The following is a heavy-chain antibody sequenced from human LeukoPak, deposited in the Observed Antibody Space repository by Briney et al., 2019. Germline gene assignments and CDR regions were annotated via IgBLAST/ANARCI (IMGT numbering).Heavy chain of an antibody. CDR1: GGSFSGYC. CDR2: INHSGST. V-gene: IGHV4-34*01. Sequence: SETLSLTCAVSGGSFSGYCWSWIRQPPGQGLEWIGEINHSGSTNYNPSLKSRVTISVDTSKNQFSLKLSSVTAAATAVYYCARELFLDNCFDPWGQGTLVTVSS. D-gene: IGHD3-3*01. J-gene: IGHJ5*02. CDR3: ARELFLDNCFDP.